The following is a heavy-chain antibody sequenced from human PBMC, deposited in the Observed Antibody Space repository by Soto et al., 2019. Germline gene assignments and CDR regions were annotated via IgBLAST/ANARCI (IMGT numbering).Heavy chain of an antibody. Sequence: QVQLVQSGAEVKKPGASVKVSCKASGYTFTTYYMHWVRQAPGQGLEWMGIINPSGSTSYAQKFQDRVTMTRDTSTSTVYMELSSLRSEDTAVYYCARVYCSGGSCYSVDSWGQGTLVTVSS. J-gene: IGHJ4*02. CDR1: GYTFTTYY. D-gene: IGHD2-15*01. CDR3: ARVYCSGGSCYSVDS. CDR2: INPSGST. V-gene: IGHV1-46*03.